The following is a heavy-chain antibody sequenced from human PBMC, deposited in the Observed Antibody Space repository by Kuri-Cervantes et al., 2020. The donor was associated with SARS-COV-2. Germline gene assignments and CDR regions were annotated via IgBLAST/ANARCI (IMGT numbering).Heavy chain of an antibody. CDR2: INHNSGGT. D-gene: IGHD2-15*01. CDR3: ARDSKTGYCSGGSCHPNDY. CDR1: GYTFTSYY. Sequence: ASVKVSCKASGYTFTSYYMHWVRQAPGQGREWMGWINHNSGGTNYAQKFQGSVTMTRDTSIRTAYMELSRLRSDDTAVYYCARDSKTGYCSGGSCHPNDYWGQGTLVTVSS. V-gene: IGHV1-2*02. J-gene: IGHJ4*02.